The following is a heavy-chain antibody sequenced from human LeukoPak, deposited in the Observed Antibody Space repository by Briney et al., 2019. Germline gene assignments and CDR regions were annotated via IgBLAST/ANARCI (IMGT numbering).Heavy chain of an antibody. CDR2: INPSGGST. CDR1: VYTFTIYY. Sequence: ASVNVSCTASVYTFTIYYMHWVRQAPGQGLEGMGIINPSGGSTSYAQKFQGRVTMTRDTSTSTAYMELSSLRSEDTAVYYCARDRSNLLDYWGQGTLVTVSS. V-gene: IGHV1-46*01. J-gene: IGHJ4*02. CDR3: ARDRSNLLDY. D-gene: IGHD4-11*01.